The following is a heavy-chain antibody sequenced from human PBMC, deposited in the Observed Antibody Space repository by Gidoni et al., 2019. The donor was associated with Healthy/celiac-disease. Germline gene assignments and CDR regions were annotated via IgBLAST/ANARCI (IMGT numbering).Heavy chain of an antibody. J-gene: IGHJ4*02. D-gene: IGHD2-15*01. CDR3: ARHFRGIVVVVAAGFDY. V-gene: IGHV4-39*01. Sequence: QLQLQESGPGLVKPSETLSLTCPVSGGSISSSSYYWGWIRQPPGKGLEWIGSIYYSGSTYYNPSLKSRVTISVDTSKNQFSLKLSSVTAADTAVYYCARHFRGIVVVVAAGFDYWGQGTLVTVSS. CDR1: GGSISSSSYY. CDR2: IYYSGST.